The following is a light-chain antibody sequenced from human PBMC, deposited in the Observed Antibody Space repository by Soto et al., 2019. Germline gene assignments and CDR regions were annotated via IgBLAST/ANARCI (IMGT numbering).Light chain of an antibody. CDR1: QSLLYSNGYNY. Sequence: DIVMTQSPLSLPVTPGEPASISCRSSQSLLYSNGYNYLDWYLQKPGQSPQLLIYLGSNRASGVPDRFSGSGSGTDFTLKISRVEAEDVGVYHCMETLQVPHTFGQGTKLEIK. V-gene: IGKV2-28*01. J-gene: IGKJ2*01. CDR2: LGS. CDR3: METLQVPHT.